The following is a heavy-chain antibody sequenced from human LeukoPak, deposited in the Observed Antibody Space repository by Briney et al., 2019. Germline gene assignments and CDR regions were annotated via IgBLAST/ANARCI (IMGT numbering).Heavy chain of an antibody. CDR1: GYTFTSSA. V-gene: IGHV1-3*01. CDR2: INVANGNT. Sequence: ASVKVSCKASGYTFTSSAMHWVRQAPGQGLEWMGWINVANGNTKYSQKFQGRVTMTRNTSISTAYMELSSLRSDDTAVYYCARGGGSTWTQRGYFHPWGQGTLVTVSS. D-gene: IGHD6-13*01. J-gene: IGHJ1*01. CDR3: ARGGGSTWTQRGYFHP.